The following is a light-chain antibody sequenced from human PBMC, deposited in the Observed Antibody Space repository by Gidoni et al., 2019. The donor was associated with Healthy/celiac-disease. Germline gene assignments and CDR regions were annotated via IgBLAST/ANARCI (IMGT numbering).Light chain of an antibody. V-gene: IGKV3-20*01. CDR3: QQYGSSPGT. Sequence: EIVLTQSPGTLSLSTGERATLSCKASQRVSSNYLAWYQQKPGQAPRLLIYGASSKANGIPDRSRGSGAGTDFTLTISRLEPEDFAVYYCQQYGSSPGTFGQGTKVEIK. CDR2: GAS. CDR1: QRVSSNY. J-gene: IGKJ1*01.